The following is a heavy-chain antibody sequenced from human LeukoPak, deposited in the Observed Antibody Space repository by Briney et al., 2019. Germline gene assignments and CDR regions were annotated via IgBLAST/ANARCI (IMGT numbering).Heavy chain of an antibody. Sequence: GGSLRLSCAASGFTVSSNYMSWVRQAPGKGLEWVSVIYSGGSTYYADSVKGRFTISRDNSKNTLYLQMNSPRDEDTAVYYCARAGITMVRGRGAFDIWGQGTMVTVSS. J-gene: IGHJ3*02. CDR3: ARAGITMVRGRGAFDI. CDR2: IYSGGST. D-gene: IGHD3-10*01. V-gene: IGHV3-53*01. CDR1: GFTVSSNY.